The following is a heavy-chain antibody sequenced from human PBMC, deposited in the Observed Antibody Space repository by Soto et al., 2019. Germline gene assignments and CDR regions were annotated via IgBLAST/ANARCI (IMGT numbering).Heavy chain of an antibody. J-gene: IGHJ4*02. Sequence: PGGSLRLSCAASGFTFSSYSMNWVRQAPGKGLEWVSSISSSSSYIYYADSVKGRFTISRDNAKNSLYLQMNSLRAEDTAVYYCARAPSDDYRAIDYWGQGTLVTVSS. V-gene: IGHV3-21*01. CDR3: ARAPSDDYRAIDY. D-gene: IGHD3-16*01. CDR2: ISSSSSYI. CDR1: GFTFSSYS.